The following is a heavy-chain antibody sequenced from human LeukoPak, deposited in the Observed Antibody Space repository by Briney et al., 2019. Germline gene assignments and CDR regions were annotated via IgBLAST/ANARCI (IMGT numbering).Heavy chain of an antibody. D-gene: IGHD3-3*01. J-gene: IGHJ6*02. V-gene: IGHV3-7*01. CDR1: GFIFRNYW. CDR2: IKEDGSEH. Sequence: PGGSLRLSCAASGFIFRNYWMNWVRQAPGKGLEWVANIKEDGSEHWYVDSVKGRFTTSRDNAKNSLYLQMNSLRAEDTAVYYCARDNYDFWSAPGVGYYGMDVWGQGTTVTVSS. CDR3: ARDNYDFWSAPGVGYYGMDV.